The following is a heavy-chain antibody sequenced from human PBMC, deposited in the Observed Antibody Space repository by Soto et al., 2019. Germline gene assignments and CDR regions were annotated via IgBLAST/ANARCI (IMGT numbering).Heavy chain of an antibody. D-gene: IGHD2-2*01. CDR1: GGSISSSSCY. J-gene: IGHJ6*02. V-gene: IGHV4-39*01. CDR2: IYYSGSP. Sequence: SETLSLTCTVSGGSISSSSCYWGWIRQPPGKGLEWIGSIYYSGSPYYNPSLKSRVTISVDTSKNQFSLKLTSVTAADTAVYYCARARYCRTTDCPRGYYFGMDVWGQGTTVTVSS. CDR3: ARARYCRTTDCPRGYYFGMDV.